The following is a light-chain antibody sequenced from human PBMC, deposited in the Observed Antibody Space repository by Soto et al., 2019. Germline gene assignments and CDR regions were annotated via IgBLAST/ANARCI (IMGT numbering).Light chain of an antibody. Sequence: QSVLTQPASVSGPPGQSITITCTGTTSDVGGDKFVSWYQHHPGKAPKLMIYEVTNRPSGVSDRFSGSKSGNTASLTISGLQAEDEADYYCSSYANNHYVFGTGTKLTVL. J-gene: IGLJ1*01. CDR2: EVT. V-gene: IGLV2-14*01. CDR1: TSDVGGDKF. CDR3: SSYANNHYV.